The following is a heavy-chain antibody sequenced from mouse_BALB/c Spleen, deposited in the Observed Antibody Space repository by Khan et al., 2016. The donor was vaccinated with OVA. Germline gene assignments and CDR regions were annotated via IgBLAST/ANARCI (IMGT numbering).Heavy chain of an antibody. CDR1: GDSITSGY. V-gene: IGHV3-8*02. CDR2: IIYTGYT. D-gene: IGHD2-12*01. J-gene: IGHJ3*01. Sequence: EVQLQESGPSLVKPSQTLSLTCSVTGDSITSGYWNWIRKFPGNKLEYMGYIIYTGYTYYNPSLKSRISITRHTSKNQYYLKLSSVTDEDTARYYCARSTYRYAFVYWGQGTLVTVSA. CDR3: ARSTYRYAFVY.